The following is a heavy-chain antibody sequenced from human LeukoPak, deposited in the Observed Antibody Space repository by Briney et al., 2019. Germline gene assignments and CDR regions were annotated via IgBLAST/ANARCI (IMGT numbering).Heavy chain of an antibody. V-gene: IGHV3-74*01. J-gene: IGHJ4*02. D-gene: IGHD6-13*01. Sequence: GGSLRLSCAATGFTFSSHWMHWVRQGPGKGLVWVSRINTDGRSTSYADSVKGRFTISRDNAKNTLYLQMNSLRDEDTAIYYCARDYSSSSTFDSWGQGALVTVSS. CDR3: ARDYSSSSTFDS. CDR2: INTDGRST. CDR1: GFTFSSHW.